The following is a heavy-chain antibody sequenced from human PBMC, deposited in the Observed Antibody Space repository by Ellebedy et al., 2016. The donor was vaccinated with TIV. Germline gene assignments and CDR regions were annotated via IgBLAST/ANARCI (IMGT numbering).Heavy chain of an antibody. CDR2: ISYDGSEK. D-gene: IGHD4-11*01. CDR1: GFTFSSYA. CDR3: AISTVMNHFQH. Sequence: GESLKISCTVSGFTFSSYAIHWVRLAPGKGLEWVTLISYDGSEKYNADSVKGRFTISRDNSKNTVYLQMNSLRAEDTAVYYCAISTVMNHFQHWGQGTLVTVSS. J-gene: IGHJ1*01. V-gene: IGHV3-30-3*01.